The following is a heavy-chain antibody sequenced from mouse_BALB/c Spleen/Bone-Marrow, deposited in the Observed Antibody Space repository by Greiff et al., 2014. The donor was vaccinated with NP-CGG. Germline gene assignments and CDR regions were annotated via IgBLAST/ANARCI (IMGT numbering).Heavy chain of an antibody. J-gene: IGHJ3*01. Sequence: EVQVVESGAELVKPGASVKLSCTASGFNIKDTYMHWVKQRPEQGLEWIGRIDPANGNTKYDPKFQGKAPITADTSSNTAYLQLSSLTSEDTAVYYCASYYYGSSRFAYWGQGTLVTVSA. CDR3: ASYYYGSSRFAY. V-gene: IGHV14-3*02. CDR2: IDPANGNT. CDR1: GFNIKDTY. D-gene: IGHD1-1*01.